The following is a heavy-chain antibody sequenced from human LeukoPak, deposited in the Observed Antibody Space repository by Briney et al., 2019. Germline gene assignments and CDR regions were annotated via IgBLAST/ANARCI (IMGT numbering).Heavy chain of an antibody. J-gene: IGHJ4*02. D-gene: IGHD3-22*01. CDR3: ARVHHYFDIAFDY. V-gene: IGHV1-46*01. Sequence: ASVKVSCKTSGYSFTSYYIHWVRQAPGQGLEWMGMINPSGGSTNYAQTFQGRVTMTRDMSTSTVYMELSSLRSEDTAVYYCARVHHYFDIAFDYWGQGTLVTVSS. CDR2: INPSGGST. CDR1: GYSFTSYY.